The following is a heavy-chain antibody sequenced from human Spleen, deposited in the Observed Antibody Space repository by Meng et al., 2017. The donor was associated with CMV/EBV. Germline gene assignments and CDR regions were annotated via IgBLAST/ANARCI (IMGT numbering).Heavy chain of an antibody. J-gene: IGHJ4*02. CDR1: GFSFSTYG. Sequence: RLSCSASGFSFSTYGMHWVRQAPGKGLEWVGRIKSISDGGTTDYAAPVKARFSISRDDSKNTLYLQMNSLKSEDTAVYYCTTDILDWGQGALVTVSS. V-gene: IGHV3-15*01. CDR3: TTDILD. CDR2: IKSISDGGTT.